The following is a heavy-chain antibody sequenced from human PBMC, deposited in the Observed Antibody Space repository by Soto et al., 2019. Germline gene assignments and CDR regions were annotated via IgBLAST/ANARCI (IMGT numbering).Heavy chain of an antibody. CDR3: ARDQGGNYYDG. D-gene: IGHD3-22*01. CDR2: IYYSGST. V-gene: IGHV4-31*03. J-gene: IGHJ4*02. Sequence: PXETLSLTCTVSGCSISSGDYYWSWIRQHPGKGLEWIGYIYYSGSTYYNPSLKSRVTISVDTSKNQFSLKLSSVTAADTAVYYCARDQGGNYYDGWGQGTLVTVPQ. CDR1: GCSISSGDYY.